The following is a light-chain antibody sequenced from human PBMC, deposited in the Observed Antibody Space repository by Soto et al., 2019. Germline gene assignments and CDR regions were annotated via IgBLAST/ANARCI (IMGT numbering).Light chain of an antibody. J-gene: IGLJ3*02. CDR3: SSWTISTTQV. V-gene: IGLV2-14*01. CDR2: EVN. Sequence: QSVLTPPASVSGSLGQSITISCTGTSSDVGGFDFVSWYQQHPGRAPKLIIYEVNNRPSGVSNRFSASKSGNTASLTISGLQAEDEADYYCSSWTISTTQVLGGGTKLTVL. CDR1: SSDVGGFDF.